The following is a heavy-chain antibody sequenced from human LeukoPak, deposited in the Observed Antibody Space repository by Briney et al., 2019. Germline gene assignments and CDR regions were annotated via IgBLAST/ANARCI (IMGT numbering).Heavy chain of an antibody. CDR2: ISSSGSTI. CDR1: GFTFSSYE. V-gene: IGHV3-48*03. Sequence: GGSLRLSCAASGFTFSSYEMNWVRQAPGKGLEWVSYISSSGSTIYYADSVKGRFTISRDNSKNTLYLQMNSLRAEDTAVYYCAKVLWFGKFYDAFDIWGQGTMVTVSS. J-gene: IGHJ3*02. CDR3: AKVLWFGKFYDAFDI. D-gene: IGHD3-10*01.